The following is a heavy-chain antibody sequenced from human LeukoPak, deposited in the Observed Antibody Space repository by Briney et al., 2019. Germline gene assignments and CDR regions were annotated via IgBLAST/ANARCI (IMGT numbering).Heavy chain of an antibody. J-gene: IGHJ4*02. CDR3: ARQGLEDYFDY. Sequence: SETLSLTCTVSGGSISSSSHYWAWIRQPPGKGLEWIGSIYYSGSTYNNPSLKIRLTISVDTSKNQNQFSLKLSSVTAADTAVYYCARQGLEDYFDYWGQGTLVTVSS. CDR2: IYYSGST. D-gene: IGHD1-1*01. V-gene: IGHV4-39*01. CDR1: GGSISSSSHY.